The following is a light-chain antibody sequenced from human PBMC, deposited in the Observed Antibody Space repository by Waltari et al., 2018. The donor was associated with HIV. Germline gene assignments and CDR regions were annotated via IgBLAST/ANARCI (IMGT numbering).Light chain of an antibody. J-gene: IGLJ2*01. CDR3: CSYAGSSILV. CDR1: NSDVGSYDY. CDR2: DVS. V-gene: IGLV2-23*02. Sequence: QSALTQPASVSGSPGQSITISCTGTNSDVGSYDYVSWYQKHPGKAPQLIIYDVSKRPSEVSSRFSGSKSGNTASLTISGLQADDEANYYCCSYAGSSILVFGGGTKLTVL.